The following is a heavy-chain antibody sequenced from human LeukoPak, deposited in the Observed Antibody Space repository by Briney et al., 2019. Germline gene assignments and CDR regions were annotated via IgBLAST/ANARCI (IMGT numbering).Heavy chain of an antibody. Sequence: ASVKVSCKASGYTFTRYAMNWVRQAPGQGLEWMGWINTNTGNPTYAQGFTGRFVFSLDTSVSTAYLQISSLKAEDTAVYYCARNQNGDYASQYIYWGQGTLVTVSS. V-gene: IGHV7-4-1*02. D-gene: IGHD4-17*01. CDR1: GYTFTRYA. CDR2: INTNTGNP. J-gene: IGHJ4*02. CDR3: ARNQNGDYASQYIY.